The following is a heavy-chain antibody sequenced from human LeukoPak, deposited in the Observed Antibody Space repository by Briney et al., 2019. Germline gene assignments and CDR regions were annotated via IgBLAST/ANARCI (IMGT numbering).Heavy chain of an antibody. CDR1: GGTFSSYA. CDR3: ARDHYGMDV. Sequence: ASVKVSCKASGGTFSSYAISWVRQAPGQGLEWMGGIIPIFGTANYAQKFQGRVTMTRNTSISTAYMELSSLRSEDTAVYYCARDHYGMDVWGQGTTVTVSS. CDR2: IIPIFGTA. J-gene: IGHJ6*02. V-gene: IGHV1-69*05.